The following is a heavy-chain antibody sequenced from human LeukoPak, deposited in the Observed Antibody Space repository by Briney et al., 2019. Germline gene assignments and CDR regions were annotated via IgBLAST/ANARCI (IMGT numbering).Heavy chain of an antibody. CDR2: INPNSGGT. CDR1: GYTFTGYY. CDR3: ARPRTGYSSCWYDY. V-gene: IGHV1-2*02. D-gene: IGHD6-19*01. Sequence: VASVKVSCKASGYTFTGYYMHWVRQAPGQGLEWMRWINPNSGGTNYAQKFQGRVTMTRDTSISTAYMELSRLRSDDTAVYYCARPRTGYSSCWYDYWGQGTLVTVSS. J-gene: IGHJ4*02.